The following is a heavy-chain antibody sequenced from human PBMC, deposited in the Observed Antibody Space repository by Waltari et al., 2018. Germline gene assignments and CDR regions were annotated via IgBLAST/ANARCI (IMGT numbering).Heavy chain of an antibody. Sequence: LQLQESGPGLVKPSETLSLPCTFSGGSISSSSYYWGWIRQPPGKGLEWVSVIYSGGSTYYADSVKGRFTISRDNSKNTLYLQMNSRRAEDTAVYYCASLTVAGTFDYWGQGTLVTVSS. CDR3: ASLTVAGTFDY. D-gene: IGHD6-19*01. J-gene: IGHJ4*02. CDR1: GGSISSSSYY. CDR2: IYSGGST. V-gene: IGHV3-53*01.